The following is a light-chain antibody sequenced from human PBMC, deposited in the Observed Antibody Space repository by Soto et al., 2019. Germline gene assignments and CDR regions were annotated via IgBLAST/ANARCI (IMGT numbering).Light chain of an antibody. CDR1: QTINTF. Sequence: DIQMTQSPSSLSASVGDRVTITCRASQTINTFLNWYQQKPGKAPELLIYSASTLQSGVPSSFSGSGSGTDFTLTITSLQPEDFATYYCQQSYSTPPDTFGQGTKLEIK. J-gene: IGKJ2*01. V-gene: IGKV1-39*01. CDR2: SAS. CDR3: QQSYSTPPDT.